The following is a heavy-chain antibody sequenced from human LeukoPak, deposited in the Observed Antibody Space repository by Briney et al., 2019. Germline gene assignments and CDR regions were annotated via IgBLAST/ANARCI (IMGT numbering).Heavy chain of an antibody. CDR3: AKGFCSSTTCYTYYYYFMDV. CDR2: ISGSGGGT. J-gene: IGHJ6*03. V-gene: IGHV3-23*01. D-gene: IGHD2-2*02. CDR1: GFTFSSYA. Sequence: PGGSLRLSCAASGFTFSSYAMNWVRQAPGEGLAWVSTISGSGGGTYYADSVKGRFTISRDNSKNTLYLQMNSLRAEDTALYYCAKGFCSSTTCYTYYYYFMDVWGKGTTVTVSS.